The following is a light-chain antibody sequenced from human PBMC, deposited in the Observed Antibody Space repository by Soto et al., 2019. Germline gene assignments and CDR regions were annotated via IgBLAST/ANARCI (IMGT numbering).Light chain of an antibody. Sequence: EIVLTQSPGTLSLSAGERATLSCRASQSVNSNYFAWYQQKPGQAPRLLIYATSSRTTGIPDRFSGSGSGTDFTLTINRLEPEDFGVYYCQQFGNAPETFGQGNKVEIK. CDR2: ATS. V-gene: IGKV3-20*01. CDR3: QQFGNAPET. CDR1: QSVNSNY. J-gene: IGKJ1*01.